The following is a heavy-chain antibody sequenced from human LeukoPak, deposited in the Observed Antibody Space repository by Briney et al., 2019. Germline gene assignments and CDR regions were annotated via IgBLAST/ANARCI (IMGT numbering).Heavy chain of an antibody. D-gene: IGHD2-2*01. V-gene: IGHV4-39*01. CDR2: IYYSGST. J-gene: IGHJ5*02. CDR1: GGSLSSSSYY. CDR3: ARRGYCSSTSCYEYWFDP. Sequence: PSETLSLTCTVSGGSLSSSSYYWGWIRPPPGKGLEWIGSIYYSGSTYYNPSLKSQLTISVDTSKSQFSLKLSSVTATDTAVYYCARRGYCSSTSCYEYWFDPWGQGTLVTVSS.